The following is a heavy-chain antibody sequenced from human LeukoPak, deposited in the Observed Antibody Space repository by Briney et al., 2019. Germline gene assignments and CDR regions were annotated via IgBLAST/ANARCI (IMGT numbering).Heavy chain of an antibody. CDR3: ARVVGISAAGDY. J-gene: IGHJ4*02. CDR2: ITSSSSFI. Sequence: PGEPLRLSCVGSGFTYSRYTLSWVRQAPGKRLEWVSSITSSSSFIYYADSVKGRFTISRGNAKNSLFLQMNSLRADDTAVYFCARVVGISAAGDYWGQGTLVTVSS. D-gene: IGHD6-13*01. CDR1: GFTYSRYT. V-gene: IGHV3-21*03.